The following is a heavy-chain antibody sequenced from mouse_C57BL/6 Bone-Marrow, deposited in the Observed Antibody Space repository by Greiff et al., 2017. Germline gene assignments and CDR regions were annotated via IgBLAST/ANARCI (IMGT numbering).Heavy chain of an antibody. V-gene: IGHV1-50*01. D-gene: IGHD4-1*01. J-gene: IGHJ3*01. CDR3: ARGGLGRLAY. CDR1: GYTFTSYW. Sequence: QVQLQQPGAELVKPGASVKLSCKASGYTFTSYWMQWVKQRPGQGLEWIGEIDPSDSYTNYNQKFKGKATLTVDTSSSTAYMQLSSLTSEDAAVYYCARGGLGRLAYWGQGTLVTVSA. CDR2: IDPSDSYT.